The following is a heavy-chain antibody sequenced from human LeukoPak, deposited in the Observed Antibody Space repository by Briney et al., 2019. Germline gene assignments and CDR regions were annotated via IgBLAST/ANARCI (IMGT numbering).Heavy chain of an antibody. V-gene: IGHV3-48*03. J-gene: IGHJ3*01. CDR3: ARESSREQQSFTEAFDV. D-gene: IGHD6-13*01. CDR1: GFTFSSYE. Sequence: PGGSLRLSCAASGFTFSSYEMNWVRLAPGKGLEWVSYITADGTDSRYAASVKGRFTIFKDNAYNILYLQVNSLRAEDTAVYYCARESSREQQSFTEAFDVWGQGTMVTVSS. CDR2: ITADGTDS.